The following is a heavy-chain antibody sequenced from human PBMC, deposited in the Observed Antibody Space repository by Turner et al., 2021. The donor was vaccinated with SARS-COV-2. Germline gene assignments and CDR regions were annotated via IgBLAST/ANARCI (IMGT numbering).Heavy chain of an antibody. CDR3: ARGASVTPDRYYYYYFGMDV. CDR2: INPNSGGT. D-gene: IGHD4-17*01. V-gene: IGHV1-2*02. J-gene: IGHJ6*02. CDR1: GYTFTGYY. Sequence: QVQLVQSGAEVKKPGASVKVSCKASGYTFTGYYMHWVRQAPGQGLEWMGWINPNSGGTNYAQKFQGRVTMTRDTSISTAYLELSRLRSDDTAVYYCARGASVTPDRYYYYYFGMDVWGQGTTSPSP.